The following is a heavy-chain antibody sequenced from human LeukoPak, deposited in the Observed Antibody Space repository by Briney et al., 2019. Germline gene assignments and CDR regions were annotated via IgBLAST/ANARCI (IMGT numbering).Heavy chain of an antibody. J-gene: IGHJ4*02. CDR2: IYSGGST. Sequence: GGSLRLSCAASGFTVSSNYMSWVRQAPGKGLEWVSVIYSGGSTYYADSVKGRFTISRDNSKNTLYLQMNSLRAEDTAVYYCARLQRCCGGDCGYYFDYWGQGTLVTVSS. CDR1: GFTVSSNY. CDR3: ARLQRCCGGDCGYYFDY. D-gene: IGHD2-21*01. V-gene: IGHV3-66*02.